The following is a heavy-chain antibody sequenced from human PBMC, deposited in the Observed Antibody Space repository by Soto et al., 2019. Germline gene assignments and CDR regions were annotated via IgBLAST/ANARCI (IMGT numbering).Heavy chain of an antibody. CDR1: GGFVSSGSYY. V-gene: IGHV4-34*01. Sequence: QVQLQQWGAGLLKPSETLSLTCAVYGGFVSSGSYYWSWIRQPPGKGLEWIGEMSHSGGTHFNPSLQSRVTISVDTSKNQFSLKMSSVTAEDAALYYCARVERGTATTVVDAFDIWGPGTMVTVSS. CDR2: MSHSGGT. CDR3: ARVERGTATTVVDAFDI. J-gene: IGHJ3*02. D-gene: IGHD1-1*01.